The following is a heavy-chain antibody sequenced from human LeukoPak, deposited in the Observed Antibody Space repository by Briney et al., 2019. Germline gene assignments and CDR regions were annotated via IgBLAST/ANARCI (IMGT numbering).Heavy chain of an antibody. Sequence: SETLSLTCTVSGGSISSYYWSWIRQPAGKGLEWIGRIYTSGGTNYNPSLKSRVTMSVDTSKNQFSLKLSSVTAADTAVYYCARDPRYGSGGGAYFDYWGQGTLVTVSS. V-gene: IGHV4-4*07. CDR3: ARDPRYGSGGGAYFDY. J-gene: IGHJ4*02. CDR1: GGSISSYY. CDR2: IYTSGGT. D-gene: IGHD3-10*01.